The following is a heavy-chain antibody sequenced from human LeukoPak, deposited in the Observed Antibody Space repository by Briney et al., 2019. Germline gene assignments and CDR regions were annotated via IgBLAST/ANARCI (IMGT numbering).Heavy chain of an antibody. J-gene: IGHJ5*02. Sequence: SETLSLTCTVSGGSISSYYWSWIRQPPGKGLEWIGYIYYSGSTNYNPSLKSRVTISVDTSKNQFSLKLSSVTAADTAVYYCARTNSGYDKYNWFDPWGQGTLVTVSS. CDR2: IYYSGST. CDR1: GGSISSYY. V-gene: IGHV4-59*12. D-gene: IGHD5-12*01. CDR3: ARTNSGYDKYNWFDP.